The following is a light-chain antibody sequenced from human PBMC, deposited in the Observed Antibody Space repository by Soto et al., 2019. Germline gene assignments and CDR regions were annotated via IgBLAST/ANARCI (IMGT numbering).Light chain of an antibody. V-gene: IGKV3-20*01. CDR3: QQYGSSPPRT. Sequence: EILLTQSPGILSLSPGERSTLSCRASQSVSNDFLAWYQQKPGQAPRLIIYGASTRANDVPASFSGSGSGADLILTISRLEPEDFAFYDCQQYGSSPPRTFGQGTKVDIK. CDR1: QSVSNDF. J-gene: IGKJ1*01. CDR2: GAS.